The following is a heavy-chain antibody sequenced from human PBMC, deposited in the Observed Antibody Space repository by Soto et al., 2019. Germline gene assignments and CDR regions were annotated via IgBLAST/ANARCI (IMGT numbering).Heavy chain of an antibody. CDR2: ISGSGGST. D-gene: IGHD2-2*01. CDR1: GFTFSSYA. V-gene: IGHV3-23*01. Sequence: GSLRLSCAASGFTFSSYAMSWVRQAPGRGLEWVSAISGSGGSTYYADSVKGRFTISRDNSKNTLYLQMNSLRAEDKAVYYCAKVYQPLSYGMDVWGQGTTVTVSS. CDR3: AKVYQPLSYGMDV. J-gene: IGHJ6*02.